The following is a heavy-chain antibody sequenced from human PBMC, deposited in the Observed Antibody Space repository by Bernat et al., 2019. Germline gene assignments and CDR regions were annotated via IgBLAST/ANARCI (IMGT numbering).Heavy chain of an antibody. CDR1: GFTFSNAW. Sequence: EVQLVESGGGLVKPGGSLRLSCAASGFTFSNAWMSWVRQAPGKGLEWVGRIKSKTDGGTTDYAAPVKGRFTISRDDSKNTLYLQMNSLKTEDTAVYYCTTVDIVDTIFVSYWGQGTLVTVSS. CDR2: IKSKTDGGTT. V-gene: IGHV3-15*01. J-gene: IGHJ4*02. CDR3: TTVDIVDTIFVSY. D-gene: IGHD5-12*01.